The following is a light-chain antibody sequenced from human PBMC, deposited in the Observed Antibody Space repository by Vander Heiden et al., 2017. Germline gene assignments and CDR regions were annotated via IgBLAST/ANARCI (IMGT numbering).Light chain of an antibody. CDR2: GAS. J-gene: IGKJ5*01. Sequence: PGERATLSCRASQSVSSNLAWYQQKPGQAPRLLIYGASTRATGIPARFSGSGYGTEFTLTISSLQSEDFAVYYCQQHNNWPPITFGQGTQLEIK. CDR3: QQHNNWPPIT. V-gene: IGKV3-15*01. CDR1: QSVSSN.